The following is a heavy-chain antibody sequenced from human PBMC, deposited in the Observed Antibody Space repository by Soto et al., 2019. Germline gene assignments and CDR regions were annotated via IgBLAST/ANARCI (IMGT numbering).Heavy chain of an antibody. CDR3: ARGWLDIVVVPAAQAVGWFDP. CDR2: INPNSGGT. Sequence: GGPVKVSCKASGYTFTGYYMHWVRQAPGQGLEWMGWINPNSGGTNYAQKFQGWVTMTRDTSISTAYMELSRLRSDDTAVYYCARGWLDIVVVPAAQAVGWFDPWGQGTLVTVSS. J-gene: IGHJ5*02. CDR1: GYTFTGYY. D-gene: IGHD2-2*03. V-gene: IGHV1-2*04.